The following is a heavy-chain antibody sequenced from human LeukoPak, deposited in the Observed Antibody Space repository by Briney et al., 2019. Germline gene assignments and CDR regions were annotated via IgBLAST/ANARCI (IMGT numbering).Heavy chain of an antibody. V-gene: IGHV3-23*01. CDR2: ISGSGGST. D-gene: IGHD3-10*01. CDR1: GFTFSSYA. Sequence: GGSLRLSCAASGFTFSSYAMSWVRQAPGKGLEWVSAISGSGGSTYYADSVKGRFTISRDNSKSTLYLQMNSLRAEDTAVYYCAKGLRITMVRGNNWFDPWGQGTLVTVSS. CDR3: AKGLRITMVRGNNWFDP. J-gene: IGHJ5*02.